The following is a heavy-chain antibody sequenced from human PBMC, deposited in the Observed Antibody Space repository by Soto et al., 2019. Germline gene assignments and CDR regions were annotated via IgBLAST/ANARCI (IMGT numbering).Heavy chain of an antibody. V-gene: IGHV3-15*01. CDR3: TTNGGWITMIVVVSEDFDY. D-gene: IGHD3-22*01. CDR1: GFTFSNAW. J-gene: IGHJ4*02. CDR2: IKSKTDGGTT. Sequence: GGSLRLSCAASGFTFSNAWMSWVRQAPGKGLEWVGRIKSKTDGGTTDYAAPVKGRFAISRDDSKNTLYLQMNSLKTEDTAVYYCTTNGGWITMIVVVSEDFDYWGQGTLVTVSS.